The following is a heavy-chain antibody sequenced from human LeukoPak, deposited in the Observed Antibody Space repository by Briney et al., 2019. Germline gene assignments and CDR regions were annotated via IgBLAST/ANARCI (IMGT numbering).Heavy chain of an antibody. CDR3: ARHGGGTYLQY. Sequence: SETLSLTCAVYGGSFSGYYWSWIRQPPGRGLEWIGYVYYSGSTNYNSSLKSRVTISVDTSKNQFSLNLRSVTAADTAVYYCARHGGGTYLQYWGQGALVIVSA. CDR2: VYYSGST. V-gene: IGHV4-59*08. CDR1: GGSFSGYY. J-gene: IGHJ4*02. D-gene: IGHD1-26*01.